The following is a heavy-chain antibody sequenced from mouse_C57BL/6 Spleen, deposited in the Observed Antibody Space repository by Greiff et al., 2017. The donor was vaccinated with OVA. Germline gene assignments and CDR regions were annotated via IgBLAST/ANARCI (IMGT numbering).Heavy chain of an antibody. D-gene: IGHD2-4*01. CDR1: GYTFTSYW. CDR2: INPSSGYT. CDR3: ARSDDYDGFAY. J-gene: IGHJ3*01. Sequence: QVQLQQSGAELAKPGASVKLSCKASGYTFTSYWMHWVKQRPGQGLEWIGYINPSSGYTKYNQKFKDTATLTADKSSSTAYMQLSSLTYEDSAVYYCARSDDYDGFAYWGQGTLVTVSA. V-gene: IGHV1-7*01.